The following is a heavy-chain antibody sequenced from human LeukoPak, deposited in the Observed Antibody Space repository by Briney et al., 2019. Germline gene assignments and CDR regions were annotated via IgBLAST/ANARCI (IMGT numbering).Heavy chain of an antibody. V-gene: IGHV3-9*01. J-gene: IGHJ4*02. Sequence: GRSLRLSCAASGFTFDDYAMHWVRQAPGKGLEWVLGISWNSGSIGYADSVKGRFTISRDNAKNSLYLQMNSLRAEDTALYYCAKSFGGGYDESYYFDYWGQGTLVTVSS. CDR3: AKSFGGGYDESYYFDY. CDR1: GFTFDDYA. D-gene: IGHD5-12*01. CDR2: ISWNSGSI.